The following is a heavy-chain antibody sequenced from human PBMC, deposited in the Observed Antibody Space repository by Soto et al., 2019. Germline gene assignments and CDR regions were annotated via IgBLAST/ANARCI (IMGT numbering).Heavy chain of an antibody. J-gene: IGHJ4*02. V-gene: IGHV1-18*04. CDR1: GYTFTTYG. CDR2: ISARNGDT. Sequence: QVHLVQSGAEVRKPGASVKVSCKTSGYTFTTYGSIWVRQAPGQHLEWLGWISARNGDTNYAQGFLGRVTLTTDTSTSTAYMELKNLRSDDKAVYFCARVLLLPNPAADFWGQGTLVTVSS. D-gene: IGHD2-21*01. CDR3: ARVLLLPNPAADF.